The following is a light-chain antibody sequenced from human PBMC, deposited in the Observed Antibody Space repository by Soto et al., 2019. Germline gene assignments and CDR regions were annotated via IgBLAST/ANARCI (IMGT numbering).Light chain of an antibody. V-gene: IGKV1-39*01. CDR3: KQTYSNFVT. Sequence: IQLTQSPSARSASAGESVPLTCSSSESISPSLRCFPQKPGNAATLLIYDSSTLQSGVPARCSGSGSGTDFTLTIRSMQPEDFATYDCKQTYSNFVTVGGGTQVDI. CDR1: ESISPS. CDR2: DSS. J-gene: IGKJ4*01.